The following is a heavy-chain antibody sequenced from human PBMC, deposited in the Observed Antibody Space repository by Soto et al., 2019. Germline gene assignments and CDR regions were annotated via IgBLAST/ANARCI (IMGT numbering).Heavy chain of an antibody. Sequence: PSQTLSLPCAISGASVSSMSAARHCIRQSPARYLEWLGRTYDRSKWYTDYSMSVTSRITIKPDISVNQISPHLNSVTPDDTAVYYCARTDCSGGNCYVGNFDFWGQGNLIAVAS. CDR2: TYDRSKWYT. CDR3: ARTDCSGGNCYVGNFDF. CDR1: GASVSSMSAA. J-gene: IGHJ4*02. V-gene: IGHV6-1*01. D-gene: IGHD2-15*01.